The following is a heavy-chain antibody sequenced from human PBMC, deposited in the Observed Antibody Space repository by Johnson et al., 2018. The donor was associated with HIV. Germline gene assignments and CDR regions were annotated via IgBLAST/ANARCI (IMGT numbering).Heavy chain of an antibody. D-gene: IGHD6-6*01. Sequence: QVQLVESGGGLVKPGGSLRLSCAASRFTISDYYMSWIRQTPGKGLEWVAYISSSGSTIYYADSVKGRFTISRDNAKNSLYLQMNSLRAEETAVYYCARDVIKVIAARDDAFDIWGQGTMVTVSS. CDR3: ARDVIKVIAARDDAFDI. CDR1: RFTISDYY. V-gene: IGHV3-11*04. J-gene: IGHJ3*02. CDR2: ISSSGSTI.